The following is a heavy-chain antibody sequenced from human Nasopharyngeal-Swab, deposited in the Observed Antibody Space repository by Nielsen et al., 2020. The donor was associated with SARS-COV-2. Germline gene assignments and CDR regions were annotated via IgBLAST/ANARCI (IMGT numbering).Heavy chain of an antibody. CDR2: ISSSGSTI. D-gene: IGHD2-2*01. Sequence: AGSLTLSCAVSGFTFSNYYMSWIRQAPGKGLEWVSYISSSGSTIYYADYVKGRFTTSRDNANNSLYLQINSLRAEDTAVYYCARDAIVVVPAATYYYYGMDVLGQGTTVTVSS. CDR1: GFTFSNYY. V-gene: IGHV3-11*04. J-gene: IGHJ6*02. CDR3: ARDAIVVVPAATYYYYGMDV.